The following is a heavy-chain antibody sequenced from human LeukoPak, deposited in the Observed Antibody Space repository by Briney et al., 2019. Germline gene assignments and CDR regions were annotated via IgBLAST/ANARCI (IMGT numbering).Heavy chain of an antibody. CDR2: INPNSGGT. D-gene: IGHD4-23*01. CDR3: ARDHLATVVTPGY. J-gene: IGHJ4*02. CDR1: GGTFSSYA. V-gene: IGHV1-2*02. Sequence: ASVKVSCKASGGTFSSYAISWVRQAPGQGLEWMGWINPNSGGTNYAQKFQGRVTMTRDTSISTAYMELSRLRSDDTAVYYCARDHLATVVTPGYWGQGTLVTVSS.